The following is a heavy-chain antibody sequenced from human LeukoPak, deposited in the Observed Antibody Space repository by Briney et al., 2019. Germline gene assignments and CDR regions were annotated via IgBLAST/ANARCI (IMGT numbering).Heavy chain of an antibody. CDR1: GGSISTTNW. J-gene: IGHJ4*02. CDR3: ARHRKLDY. CDR2: VHLSGRT. Sequence: SGTLSLTCGVSGGSISTTNWWTWVRQPPGEGLEWIGEVHLSGRTHYNPSLKSRVTISIATSKNQFSLKLSSVTAADTAVYYCARHRKLDYWGQGTLVTVSS. V-gene: IGHV4-4*02.